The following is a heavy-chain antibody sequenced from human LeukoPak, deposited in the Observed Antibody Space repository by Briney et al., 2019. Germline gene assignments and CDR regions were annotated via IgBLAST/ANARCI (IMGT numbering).Heavy chain of an antibody. CDR3: ARLHLDFESRDGTASDI. V-gene: IGHV4-59*01. J-gene: IGHJ3*02. Sequence: SDTLSLTGTVSGGSISNSYWSWIRQPPAKGLEWIGYIYYSGSTNYNPSLKSRVTISVETSKNQFSLKLSSVTAADTAVYYCARLHLDFESRDGTASDIWGQGTMVTVSS. CDR2: IYYSGST. D-gene: IGHD1-1*01. CDR1: GGSISNSY.